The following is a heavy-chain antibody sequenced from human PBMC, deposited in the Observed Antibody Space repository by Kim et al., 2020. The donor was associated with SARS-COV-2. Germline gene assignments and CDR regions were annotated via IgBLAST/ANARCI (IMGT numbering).Heavy chain of an antibody. CDR3: ARSGWATVTAGNFDY. D-gene: IGHD4-17*01. CDR2: IKQDGSEK. CDR1: GFTFSSYW. V-gene: IGHV3-7*01. Sequence: GGSLRLSCAASGFTFSSYWMSWVRQAPGKGLEWVANIKQDGSEKYYVDSVKGRFTISRDNAKNSLYLQMNSLRAEDTAVYYCARSGWATVTAGNFDYWGQGTLVTVSS. J-gene: IGHJ4*02.